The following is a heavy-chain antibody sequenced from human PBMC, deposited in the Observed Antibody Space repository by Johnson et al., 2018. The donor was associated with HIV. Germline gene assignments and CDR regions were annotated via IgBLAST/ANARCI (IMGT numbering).Heavy chain of an antibody. J-gene: IGHJ3*02. Sequence: QVQLVESGGGVVQPGRSLRLSCAASGFTFSRYGMHWVRQAPGKGLEWVAVIWYAGRNKYYADSVKGRFTISSDNSKTTMYLKMNSLRAEDTAVYSCARAVTPFGDWEAFDIWGQGTMVTVSS. D-gene: IGHD3-10*01. CDR1: GFTFSRYG. CDR3: ARAVTPFGDWEAFDI. V-gene: IGHV3-33*01. CDR2: IWYAGRNK.